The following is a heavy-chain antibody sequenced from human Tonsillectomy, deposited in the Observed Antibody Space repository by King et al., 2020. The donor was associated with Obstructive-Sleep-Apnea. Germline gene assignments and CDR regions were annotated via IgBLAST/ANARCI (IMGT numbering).Heavy chain of an antibody. J-gene: IGHJ4*02. V-gene: IGHV3-30*04. CDR1: GFTFSSYA. Sequence: VQLVESGGGVVQPGRSLRLSCAASGFTFSSYAMHWVRQAPGKGLEWGAVISYDGSNKNYADSGKGRFTISRDNSKNTLYLQMNSLGAEDTAVYYCARESLRYFDWPERYYFDYWGQGTLVTVSS. D-gene: IGHD3-9*01. CDR2: ISYDGSNK. CDR3: ARESLRYFDWPERYYFDY.